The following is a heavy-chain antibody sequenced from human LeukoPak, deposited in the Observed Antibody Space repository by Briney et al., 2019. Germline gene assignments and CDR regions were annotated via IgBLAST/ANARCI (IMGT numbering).Heavy chain of an antibody. CDR2: INPSGGST. D-gene: IGHD2-2*01. V-gene: IGHV1-46*01. Sequence: ASVKVSCKASGYTFTSYYMHWVRQAPGQGLEWMGIINPSGGSTSYAQKFQGRVTMTRDTSTSTVYMELSSLRSEDTAVYYCARDRCSSTSCSSSDYWGQGTLVTVSS. J-gene: IGHJ4*02. CDR1: GYTFTSYY. CDR3: ARDRCSSTSCSSSDY.